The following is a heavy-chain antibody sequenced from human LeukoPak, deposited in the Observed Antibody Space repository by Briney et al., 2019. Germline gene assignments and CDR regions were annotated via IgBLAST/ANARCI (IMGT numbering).Heavy chain of an antibody. J-gene: IGHJ4*02. CDR3: ARRGGHGGSFDY. V-gene: IGHV4-59*08. D-gene: IGHD4-23*01. CDR2: IYYSGSGST. CDR1: GGSISSYY. Sequence: SETLSLTCTVSGGSISSYYWSWIRQPPGKGLEWIGYIYYSGSGSTNYNPSLKSRVSISVDTSKNHFSLKLSSVTAADTAVYCCARRGGHGGSFDYWGQGTLVTVSS.